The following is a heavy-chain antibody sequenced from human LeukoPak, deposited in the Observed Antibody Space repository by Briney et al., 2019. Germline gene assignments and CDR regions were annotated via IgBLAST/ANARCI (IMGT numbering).Heavy chain of an antibody. CDR2: INHSGST. Sequence: SSETLSLTCAVYGGSFSGYYWSWIRQPPGKGLEWIGEINHSGSTTYNPSLKSRVTISVDTSKNQFSLKLTSVTAADTAVYYCAREDLGAETTMDYWGQGTLVTVSS. V-gene: IGHV4-34*01. J-gene: IGHJ4*02. D-gene: IGHD1-1*01. CDR1: GGSFSGYY. CDR3: AREDLGAETTMDY.